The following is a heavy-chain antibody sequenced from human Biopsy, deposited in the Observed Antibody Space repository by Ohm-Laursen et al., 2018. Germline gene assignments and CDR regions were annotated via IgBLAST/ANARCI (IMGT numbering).Heavy chain of an antibody. D-gene: IGHD3-22*01. Sequence: SSVKVSCNASGYTFTGYYMHWVRQAPGQGLEWMGWINPNSGVTNYAQKFQGRVTMTRDTSISTAYVDLSSLRSDDTAVYYCTRGGYYYDSLAYYYWFDPWGQGTLVTVSS. CDR2: INPNSGVT. CDR1: GYTFTGYY. V-gene: IGHV1-2*02. J-gene: IGHJ5*02. CDR3: TRGGYYYDSLAYYYWFDP.